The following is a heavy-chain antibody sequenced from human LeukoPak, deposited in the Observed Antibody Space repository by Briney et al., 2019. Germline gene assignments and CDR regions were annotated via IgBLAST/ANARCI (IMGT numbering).Heavy chain of an antibody. CDR3: ARRRRTTTLFDY. CDR1: GYTFTSYG. CDR2: IIPIFGTA. J-gene: IGHJ4*02. Sequence: ASVKVSCKASGYTFTSYGISWVRQAPGQGLEWMGGIIPIFGTANYAQKFQGRVTITADESTSTAYMELSSLRSEDTAVYYCARRRRTTTLFDYWGQGTLVTVSS. D-gene: IGHD1-7*01. V-gene: IGHV1-69*13.